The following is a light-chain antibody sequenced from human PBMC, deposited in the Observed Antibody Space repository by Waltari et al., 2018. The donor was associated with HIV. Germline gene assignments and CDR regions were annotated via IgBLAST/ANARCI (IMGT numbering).Light chain of an antibody. CDR1: SSAVGAYNF. V-gene: IGLV2-14*03. CDR2: DVS. CDR3: GSYTSSSTLV. Sequence: QSALTQPASVSGSPGQSITISCTGTSSAVGAYNFVSCYQQHPGKAPKLMIYDVSSRPSGVSDRFSGSKSGNTASLTISGLQAEDEADYYCGSYTSSSTLVFGGGTKLTVL. J-gene: IGLJ3*02.